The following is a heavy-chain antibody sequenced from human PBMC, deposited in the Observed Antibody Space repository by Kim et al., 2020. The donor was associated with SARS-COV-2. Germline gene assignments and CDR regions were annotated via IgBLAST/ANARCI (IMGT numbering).Heavy chain of an antibody. J-gene: IGHJ4*02. CDR3: ALAWWDILTGFDY. D-gene: IGHD3-9*01. CDR1: GFTFSSYA. Sequence: GGSLRLSCAASGFTFSSYAMSWVRQAPGKGLEWVSAISGSGGSTYYADSVKGRFTISRDNSKNTLYLQMNSLRAEDTAVYYCALAWWDILTGFDYWGQGTLVTVSS. CDR2: ISGSGGST. V-gene: IGHV3-23*01.